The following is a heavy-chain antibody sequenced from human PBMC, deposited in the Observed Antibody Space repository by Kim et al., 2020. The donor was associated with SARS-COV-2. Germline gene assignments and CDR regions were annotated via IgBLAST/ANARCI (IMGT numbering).Heavy chain of an antibody. J-gene: IGHJ1*01. Sequence: GGSLRLSCAASGFTFSSYEMNWVRQAPGKGLEWVSYISSSGSTIYYADSVKGRFTISRDNAKNSLYLQMNSLRAEDTAVYYCARGDDIVVVVAATQYFQHWGQGTLVTVSS. CDR2: ISSSGSTI. V-gene: IGHV3-48*03. CDR1: GFTFSSYE. CDR3: ARGDDIVVVVAATQYFQH. D-gene: IGHD2-15*01.